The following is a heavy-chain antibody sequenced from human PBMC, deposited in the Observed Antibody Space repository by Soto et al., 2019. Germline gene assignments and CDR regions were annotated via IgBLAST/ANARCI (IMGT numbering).Heavy chain of an antibody. CDR1: GGSISSGGYY. J-gene: IGHJ3*02. Sequence: SETLSLTCTVSGGSISSGGYYWSWIRQHPGKGLEWIGYIYYSGSTYYNPSLKSRVTISVDTSKNQFSLKLSSVTAADTAVYYCARDSLTFDWLSTGAFGIWGQGTMVTVSS. CDR3: ARDSLTFDWLSTGAFGI. V-gene: IGHV4-31*03. CDR2: IYYSGST. D-gene: IGHD3-9*01.